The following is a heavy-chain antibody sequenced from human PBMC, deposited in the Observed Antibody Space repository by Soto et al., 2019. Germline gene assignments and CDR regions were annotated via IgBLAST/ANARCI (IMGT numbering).Heavy chain of an antibody. Sequence: SETLSLTCSVSPNSISDYYWSWIRQPPGKGLEWIGFIYASGNTNFNPSLKSRVTISIDTSKSQFSLRLISVTAADTAVYYCARDLGIAASGGFAYWGQGIPVTVSS. CDR1: PNSISDYY. CDR3: ARDLGIAASGGFAY. V-gene: IGHV4-59*01. D-gene: IGHD6-13*01. CDR2: IYASGNT. J-gene: IGHJ4*02.